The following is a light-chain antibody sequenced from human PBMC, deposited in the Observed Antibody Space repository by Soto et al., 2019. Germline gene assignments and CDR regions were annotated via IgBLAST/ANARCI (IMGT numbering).Light chain of an antibody. Sequence: EIVMTQSPATLSVSPGERATLSCRASQSVNTNLAWYQQKPGQAPRLLISDASTRATGIPARFSGSGSGTEFTLTISSLQSEDFAFYYCQQYNNLPQLTFGGGTKVDIK. V-gene: IGKV3-15*01. CDR3: QQYNNLPQLT. J-gene: IGKJ4*01. CDR1: QSVNTN. CDR2: DAS.